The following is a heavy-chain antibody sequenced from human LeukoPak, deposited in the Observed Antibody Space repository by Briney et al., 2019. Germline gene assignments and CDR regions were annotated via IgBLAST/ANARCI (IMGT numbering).Heavy chain of an antibody. D-gene: IGHD3-3*01. V-gene: IGHV3-23*01. J-gene: IGHJ4*02. Sequence: GGSLTLSCAASGFTFSSYAMSWVRQVPGKGLEWVSGISGSRGNTYYADSVKGRFTISRDISTDTLYLQMNSLRAEDTAVYYCAKEAHRDFWSGYNEYWGQGARVTVSP. CDR3: AKEAHRDFWSGYNEY. CDR2: ISGSRGNT. CDR1: GFTFSSYA.